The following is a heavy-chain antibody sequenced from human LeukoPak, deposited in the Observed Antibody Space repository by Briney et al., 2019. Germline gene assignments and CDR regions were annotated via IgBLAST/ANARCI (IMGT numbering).Heavy chain of an antibody. V-gene: IGHV1-8*01. J-gene: IGHJ4*02. CDR2: MNPNSGNT. D-gene: IGHD5-18*01. CDR3: ARPGYRYGGVDY. CDR1: GYTFTSYD. Sequence: ASVKVSCKAPGYTFTSYDINWVRQAPGQGLEWMGWMNPNSGNTGYAQKFQGRVTMTRNTSISTAYMELSSLRSEDTAVYYCARPGYRYGGVDYWGQGTLVTVSS.